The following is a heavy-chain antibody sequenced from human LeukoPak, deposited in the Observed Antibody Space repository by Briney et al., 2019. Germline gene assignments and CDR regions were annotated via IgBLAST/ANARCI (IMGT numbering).Heavy chain of an antibody. V-gene: IGHV3-74*01. D-gene: IGHD6-13*01. J-gene: IGHJ4*02. CDR1: GFIFSNFW. CDR2: INTDGSST. Sequence: GGSLRLSCAASGFIFSNFWMGWARQGPGKGLVWVSRINTDGSSTSYADSVKGRFTISRDNAKNTLYLQMNSLRAEDTAVYYCARVSSSSWWALDYWGQGTLVTVSS. CDR3: ARVSSSSWWALDY.